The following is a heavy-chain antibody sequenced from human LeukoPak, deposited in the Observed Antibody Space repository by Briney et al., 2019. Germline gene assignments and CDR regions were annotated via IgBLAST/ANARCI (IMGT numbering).Heavy chain of an antibody. J-gene: IGHJ2*01. D-gene: IGHD3-16*02. CDR2: IYYSGST. CDR1: GGSISSYY. CDR3: ARQNWSLTIFDL. Sequence: SETLSLTCTVSGGSISSYYWSWIRQPPGKGLEWIGYIYYSGSTNYNPSLKSRVTISVDTSKNQFSLKLSSVTAADTAVYYCARQNWSLTIFDLWGRGTLVTVSS. V-gene: IGHV4-59*08.